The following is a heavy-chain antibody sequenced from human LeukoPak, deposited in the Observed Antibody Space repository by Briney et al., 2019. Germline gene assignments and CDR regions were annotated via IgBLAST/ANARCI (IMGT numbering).Heavy chain of an antibody. CDR3: AKAFGGDYYDSSGYHPFDY. Sequence: GASLRLSCAASGFTFSSYAMSWVRQAPGKGLEWVSAISGSGGSTYYADSVKGRFTISRDNSENTLYLQMNSLRAEDTAVYYCAKAFGGDYYDSSGYHPFDYWGQGTLVTVSS. V-gene: IGHV3-23*01. D-gene: IGHD3-22*01. CDR2: ISGSGGST. CDR1: GFTFSSYA. J-gene: IGHJ4*02.